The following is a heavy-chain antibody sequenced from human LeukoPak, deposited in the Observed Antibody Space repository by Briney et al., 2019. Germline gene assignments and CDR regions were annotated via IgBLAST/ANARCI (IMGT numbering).Heavy chain of an antibody. Sequence: PGGSLRLSCAASGFTFSNYAMSWVRQAPGKGLEWVSSITSTGDRTYYTDSVKGRFTVSRDNSKNTLYLQMNSLRAEDTAVYYCSKRITGTSWFDPWGQGSLVTVSS. D-gene: IGHD1-7*01. CDR1: GFTFSNYA. J-gene: IGHJ5*02. CDR3: SKRITGTSWFDP. CDR2: ITSTGDRT. V-gene: IGHV3-23*01.